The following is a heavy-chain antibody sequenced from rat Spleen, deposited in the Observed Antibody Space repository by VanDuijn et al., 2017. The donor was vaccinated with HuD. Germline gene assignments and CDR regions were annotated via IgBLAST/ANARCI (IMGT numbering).Heavy chain of an antibody. CDR1: GFSLTSYN. CDR2: MWSGGST. D-gene: IGHD1-1*01. J-gene: IGHJ1*01. CDR3: AREGTVSRYFDF. Sequence: QVQLKESGPGLVQPSETLSLTCTVSGFSLTSYNVHWVRQPPGKGLEWMGIMWSGGSTDYKSALKSRLSISRDTSKNQVFLKMNSLQSEDTTTYYCAREGTVSRYFDFWGPGTMVTVSS. V-gene: IGHV2-45*01.